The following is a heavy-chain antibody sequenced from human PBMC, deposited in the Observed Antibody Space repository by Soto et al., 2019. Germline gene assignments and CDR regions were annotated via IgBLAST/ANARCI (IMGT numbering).Heavy chain of an antibody. J-gene: IGHJ4*02. CDR3: AKVYRYYDSSGYYSN. CDR1: GFTFSSYA. Sequence: WGSLRLSCAASGFTFSSYAMHWVRQAPGKGLEWVAVISYDGSNKYYADSVRGRFTISRDNSKNTLYLQMNSLRAEDTAVYYCAKVYRYYDSSGYYSNWGQGTLVTVSS. D-gene: IGHD3-22*01. V-gene: IGHV3-30*18. CDR2: ISYDGSNK.